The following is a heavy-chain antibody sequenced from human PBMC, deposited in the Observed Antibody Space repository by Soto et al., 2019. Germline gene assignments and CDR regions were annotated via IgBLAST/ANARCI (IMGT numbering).Heavy chain of an antibody. D-gene: IGHD3-22*01. CDR1: GFTFSSYA. CDR2: ISGSGGST. Sequence: GGSLRLSCTASGFTFSSYAMSWVRQAPGKGLEWVSAISGSGGSTYYADSVKGRFTIPRDNSKNTLYLQMNSLRAEDTAVYYCARSMIVVVITDFDYWGQGTLVTVSS. V-gene: IGHV3-23*01. J-gene: IGHJ4*02. CDR3: ARSMIVVVITDFDY.